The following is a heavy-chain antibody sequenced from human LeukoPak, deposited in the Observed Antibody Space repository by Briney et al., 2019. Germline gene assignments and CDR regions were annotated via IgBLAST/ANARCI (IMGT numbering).Heavy chain of an antibody. Sequence: PSETLSLTCTVTGGSISSYYWSWIRQPAGKGLEWIGRIHTSGSTNYNPSLKSRVTMSVDTSKNQFSLKLSSVTAADTAVYYCAAAAGTGYYYYYYMDVWGKGTTVTVSS. CDR3: AAAAGTGYYYYYYMDV. CDR2: IHTSGST. D-gene: IGHD6-13*01. V-gene: IGHV4-4*07. J-gene: IGHJ6*03. CDR1: GGSISSYY.